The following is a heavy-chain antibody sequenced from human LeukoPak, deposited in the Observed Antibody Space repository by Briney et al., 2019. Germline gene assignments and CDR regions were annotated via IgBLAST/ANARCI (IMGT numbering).Heavy chain of an antibody. CDR3: AGTLRYFDWSALGNWFDP. CDR2: IYYSGST. V-gene: IGHV4-59*01. CDR1: GGSISSYY. D-gene: IGHD3-9*01. Sequence: TSETLSLTCTVSGGSISSYYWSWIRQPPGKGLEWIGYIYYSGSTNYNPSLKSRVTMSVDTSKNQISLKLSSVTAADTAVYYCAGTLRYFDWSALGNWFDPWGQGTLVTVSS. J-gene: IGHJ5*02.